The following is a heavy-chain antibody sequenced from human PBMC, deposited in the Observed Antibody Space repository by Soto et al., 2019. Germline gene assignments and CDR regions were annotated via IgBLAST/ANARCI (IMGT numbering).Heavy chain of an antibody. Sequence: EVQLVQYGGGWVQPGRSLRLSCGASGFTFDDYCMHWVRQAPGKGLEWVSSISWNSGRIGYADSVKGRFTISRDNVKNSMYLQMNSLRAEDTALYYCARSGEFSASDYFGFWGQGTLVTVSS. V-gene: IGHV3-9*01. J-gene: IGHJ4*02. CDR1: GFTFDDYC. D-gene: IGHD3-10*01. CDR3: ARSGEFSASDYFGF. CDR2: ISWNSGRI.